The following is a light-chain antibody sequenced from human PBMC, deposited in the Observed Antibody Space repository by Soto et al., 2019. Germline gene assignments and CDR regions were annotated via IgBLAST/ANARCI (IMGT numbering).Light chain of an antibody. CDR3: YSYTSSNTYD. Sequence: QSVLTQPASVSGSPGQSITISCTGTSSDVGGYNYVSWYQHHPGKVPQLLIYDVSNRPSGVSNRFSGSKSGNTASLTISGLQAEDEADNYCYSYTSSNTYDFGTGTKVTVL. CDR2: DVS. V-gene: IGLV2-14*03. CDR1: SSDVGGYNY. J-gene: IGLJ1*01.